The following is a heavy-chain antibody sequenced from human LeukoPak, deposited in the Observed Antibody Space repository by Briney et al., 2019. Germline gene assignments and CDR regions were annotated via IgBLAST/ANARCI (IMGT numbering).Heavy chain of an antibody. J-gene: IGHJ4*02. D-gene: IGHD6-13*01. CDR3: ARKIAAAGNRAIDY. Sequence: SETLSLTCTVSGGPISSSSYYWGWIRQPPGKGLEWIGSIYYSGSTYYNPSLKSRVTISVDTSKNQFSLKLSSVTAADTAVYYCARKIAAAGNRAIDYWGQGTLVTVSS. CDR1: GGPISSSSYY. CDR2: IYYSGST. V-gene: IGHV4-39*07.